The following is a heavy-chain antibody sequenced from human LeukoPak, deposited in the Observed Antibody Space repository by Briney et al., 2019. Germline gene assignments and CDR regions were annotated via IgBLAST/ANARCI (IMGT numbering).Heavy chain of an antibody. CDR2: ISSSGSTI. Sequence: SGGSLRLSCAASGFTFSSYEMNWVRQAPGKGLEWVSYISSSGSTIYYADSVKGRFTISRDNAKNSLDLQMNSLRAEDTAVYYCARAMFRAGDYWGQGTLVTVSS. CDR3: ARAMFRAGDY. CDR1: GFTFSSYE. V-gene: IGHV3-48*03. J-gene: IGHJ4*02. D-gene: IGHD3-10*02.